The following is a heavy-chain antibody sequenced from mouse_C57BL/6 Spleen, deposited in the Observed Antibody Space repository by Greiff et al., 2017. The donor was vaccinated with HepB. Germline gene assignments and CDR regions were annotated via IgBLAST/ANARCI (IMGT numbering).Heavy chain of an antibody. J-gene: IGHJ2*01. CDR3: TREGTAQAFFDY. V-gene: IGHV5-9-1*02. CDR1: GFTFSSYA. Sequence: EVMLVESGEGLVKPGGSLKLSCAASGFTFSSYAMSWVRQTPEKRLEWVAYISSGGDYIYYADTVKGRFTISRDNARNTLYLQMSSLKSEDTAMYYCTREGTAQAFFDYWGQGTTLTVSS. D-gene: IGHD3-2*02. CDR2: ISSGGDYI.